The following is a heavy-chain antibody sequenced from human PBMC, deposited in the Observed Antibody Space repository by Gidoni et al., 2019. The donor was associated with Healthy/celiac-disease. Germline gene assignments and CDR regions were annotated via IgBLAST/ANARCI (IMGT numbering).Heavy chain of an antibody. V-gene: IGHV4-59*08. Sequence: QVQLQESGPGLVKPSETLSLTCTVPGGSISSYYWSWIRQPPGKGLEWIGYIYYSGSTNYNPSLKSRVTISVDTSKNQFSLKLSSVTAADTAVYYCARHDRASYYFDYWGQGTLVTVSS. CDR2: IYYSGST. CDR1: GGSISSYY. CDR3: ARHDRASYYFDY. D-gene: IGHD1-26*01. J-gene: IGHJ4*02.